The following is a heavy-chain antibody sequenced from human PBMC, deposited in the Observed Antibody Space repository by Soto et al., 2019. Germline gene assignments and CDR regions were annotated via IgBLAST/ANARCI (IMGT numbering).Heavy chain of an antibody. J-gene: IGHJ4*02. Sequence: ASVKVSCKASGYTFTGYLMHWVRQAPGQGLEWMGWINPNSGGTKYAPKFQGGVTMTRDTSITTAYMELSRLRSGDTAVYYCAREPATAKPEGVDFWGQGTLVTVSS. CDR1: GYTFTGYL. D-gene: IGHD1-1*01. CDR3: AREPATAKPEGVDF. CDR2: INPNSGGT. V-gene: IGHV1-2*02.